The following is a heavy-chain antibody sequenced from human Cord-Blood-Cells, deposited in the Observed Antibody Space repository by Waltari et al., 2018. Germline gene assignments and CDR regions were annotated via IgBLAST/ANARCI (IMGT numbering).Heavy chain of an antibody. V-gene: IGHV3-48*03. CDR3: ARLLVLNYYFDY. Sequence: EVQLVESGGGLVQPGGSLRLSCAASGFTFSSYAMNWVRQAPGKGLECVSYISSSGSTIYYADSVKGRFTISRDNAKNSLYLQMNSLRAEDTAVYYCARLLVLNYYFDYWGQGTLVTVSS. J-gene: IGHJ4*02. CDR1: GFTFSSYA. D-gene: IGHD2-8*02. CDR2: ISSSGSTI.